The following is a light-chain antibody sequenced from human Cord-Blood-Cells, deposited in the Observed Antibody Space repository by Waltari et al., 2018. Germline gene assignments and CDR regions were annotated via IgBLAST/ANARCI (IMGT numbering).Light chain of an antibody. CDR2: KAS. CDR3: QQYNSYSVT. J-gene: IGKJ4*01. CDR1: QSISSW. Sequence: DIQMTQSPSTLSASVGDRVTITCRASQSISSWLAWYQQKPGKAPKLLIYKASSLESGVPSRFSGSGPGTEFTLTISSLQPDDFATYYCQQYNSYSVTFGGGTKVEIK. V-gene: IGKV1-5*03.